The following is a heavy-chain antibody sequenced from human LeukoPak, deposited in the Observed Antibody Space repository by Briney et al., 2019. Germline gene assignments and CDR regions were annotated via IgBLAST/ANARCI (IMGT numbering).Heavy chain of an antibody. Sequence: SETLSLTCTVSGGSITSYYWSWIRQPPGKGLEWIGYIYYSGSMNKNPSLKSRVTMSVDTSKKQFSLKLSSVTAADTAMYYCAGGESGTFDNWGQGTLVTVSS. D-gene: IGHD1-14*01. J-gene: IGHJ4*02. CDR1: GGSITSYY. CDR2: IYYSGSM. CDR3: AGGESGTFDN. V-gene: IGHV4-59*08.